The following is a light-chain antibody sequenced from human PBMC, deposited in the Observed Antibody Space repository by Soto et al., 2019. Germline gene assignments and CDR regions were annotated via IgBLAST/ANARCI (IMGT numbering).Light chain of an antibody. CDR3: SSHTSSSTVV. Sequence: QSALTQPASVSGSPGQSITISCTGTSSDVGGYDYVSWYQQHPGKAPKLMIYDVSNRPSGVSNRFSGSKSGNTASLTIFGLQAEDEADYYCSSHTSSSTVVFGGGTKLTVL. CDR1: SSDVGGYDY. CDR2: DVS. J-gene: IGLJ2*01. V-gene: IGLV2-14*01.